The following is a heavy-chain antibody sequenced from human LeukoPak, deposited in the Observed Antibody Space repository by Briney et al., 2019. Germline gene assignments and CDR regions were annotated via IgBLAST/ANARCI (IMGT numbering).Heavy chain of an antibody. D-gene: IGHD3-10*01. Sequence: ASVKVSCKASGYTFTGYYMHWVRQAPGQGLEWMGWINPNSGNTGYAQKFQGRVTMTRNTSISTAYMELSSLRSEDTAVYYCARGRRGYYGSGRGDYWGQGTLVTVSS. CDR2: INPNSGNT. CDR3: ARGRRGYYGSGRGDY. J-gene: IGHJ4*02. V-gene: IGHV1-8*02. CDR1: GYTFTGYY.